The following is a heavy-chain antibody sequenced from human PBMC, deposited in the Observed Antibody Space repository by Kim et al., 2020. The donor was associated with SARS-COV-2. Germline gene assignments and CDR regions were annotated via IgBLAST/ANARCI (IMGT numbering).Heavy chain of an antibody. CDR2: ISGSGGST. CDR1: GFTFSSYA. D-gene: IGHD5-12*01. CDR3: AKNGQLADIVDTIMMGYYYYYGMDV. Sequence: GGSLRLSCAASGFTFSSYAMSWVHQAPGKGLEWVSAISGSGGSTYYADSVKGRFTISRDNSKNTLYLQMNSLRAEDTAVYYCAKNGQLADIVDTIMMGYYYYYGMDVWGQGTTVTVSS. V-gene: IGHV3-23*01. J-gene: IGHJ6*02.